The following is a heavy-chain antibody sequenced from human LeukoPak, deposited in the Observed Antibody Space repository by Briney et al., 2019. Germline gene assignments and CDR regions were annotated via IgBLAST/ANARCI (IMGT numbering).Heavy chain of an antibody. D-gene: IGHD3-3*01. V-gene: IGHV4-30-2*01. CDR3: ARLRFLAEDPIGIFDY. CDR2: IHHSGST. Sequence: PSQTLSLTCAVSGGSISSGGYSWSWIRQPPGKGLEWIGYIHHSGSTYYNPSLKSRVTISVDRSKNQFSLKLSSVTAADTAVYYCARLRFLAEDPIGIFDYWGQGTLVTVSS. J-gene: IGHJ4*02. CDR1: GGSISSGGYS.